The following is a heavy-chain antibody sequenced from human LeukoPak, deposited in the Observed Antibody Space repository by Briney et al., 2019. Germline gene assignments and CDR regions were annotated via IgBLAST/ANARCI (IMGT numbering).Heavy chain of an antibody. CDR2: FDPEDGET. CDR3: ATPDIVATISTPSLDY. V-gene: IGHV1-24*01. Sequence: ASVKVSCKVSGYTLTELSMHWVRQAPGKGLEWMGGFDPEDGETIYAQKFQGRVTMIEDTSTDTAYMELSSLRSEDTAVYYCATPDIVATISTPSLDYWGQGTLVTVSS. CDR1: GYTLTELS. D-gene: IGHD5-12*01. J-gene: IGHJ4*02.